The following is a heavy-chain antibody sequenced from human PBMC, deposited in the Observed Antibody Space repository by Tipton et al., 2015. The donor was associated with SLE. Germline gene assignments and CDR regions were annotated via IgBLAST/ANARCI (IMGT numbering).Heavy chain of an antibody. Sequence: TLSLTCSVSGGSISRGFDYWSWIRQPPGKGLECIGSVSYTGATYYPLSLKSRAAISVDTSKNQFSLKLSSVTAADTAVYYCARLGGTTVVTPATFDSWLQGVTAAGSS. CDR1: GGSISRGFDY. CDR3: ARLGGTTVVTPATFDS. D-gene: IGHD4-23*01. CDR2: VSYTGAT. J-gene: IGHJ3*02. V-gene: IGHV4-39*07.